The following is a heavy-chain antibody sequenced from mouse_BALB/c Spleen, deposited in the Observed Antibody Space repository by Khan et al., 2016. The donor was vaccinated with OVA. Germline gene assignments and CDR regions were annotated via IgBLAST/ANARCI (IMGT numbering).Heavy chain of an antibody. D-gene: IGHD4-1*01. CDR1: GFTFSVYS. Sequence: EVKLVESGGDLVKPGGSLKLSCAASGFTFSVYSMSWVRQTPDKRLEWVATISSDGTYTYYPDRVKGRFTISRDNAKNTLFLQMISLKAEDTAMYYCASHLTGSFAYWGQGTLVTVSA. CDR2: ISSDGTYT. J-gene: IGHJ3*01. V-gene: IGHV5-6*01. CDR3: ASHLTGSFAY.